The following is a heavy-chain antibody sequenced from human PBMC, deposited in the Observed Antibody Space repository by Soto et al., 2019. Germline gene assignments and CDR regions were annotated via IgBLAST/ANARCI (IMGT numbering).Heavy chain of an antibody. J-gene: IGHJ3*01. V-gene: IGHV3-53*01. D-gene: IGHD1-1*01. CDR3: ASWHEREHAYDV. Sequence: GGSLRLSCVAFGLTVSGKKYVAWVRQAPGKGLEWVSALYDVDGSFYADSVKGRFTTSSDSSKTTVYLQMNGLRPDDTAVYYCASWHEREHAYDVWGQGTTVTVSS. CDR2: LYDVDGS. CDR1: GLTVSGKKY.